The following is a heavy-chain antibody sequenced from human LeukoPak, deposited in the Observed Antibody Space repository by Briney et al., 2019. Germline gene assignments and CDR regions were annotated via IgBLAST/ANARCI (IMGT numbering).Heavy chain of an antibody. CDR2: TYYRSKWYN. J-gene: IGHJ4*02. CDR1: GDSVSSNSAA. V-gene: IGHV6-1*01. CDR3: ARGKRVGAAAYYFDY. D-gene: IGHD1-26*01. Sequence: PSQTLSLTCAISGDSVSSNSAAWNWIRQSPSRGLEWLGMTYYRSKWYNDYAVSVESRITINLDTSKNQFSLQLRSVTAADTAVYYCARGKRVGAAAYYFDYWGQGTPVTVSS.